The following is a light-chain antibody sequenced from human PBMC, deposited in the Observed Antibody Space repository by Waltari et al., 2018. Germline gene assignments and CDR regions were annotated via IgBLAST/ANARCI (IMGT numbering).Light chain of an antibody. Sequence: QSALTQPASVSGSPGQSITISCTGTSSDVGGYNYVSWYQQYPGKAPKLMIFDVNSRPSGVSNRFSGSKSGNTASLTISGLQAEDGANYYCSSYTVSSSLVIFGGGTKLTVL. J-gene: IGLJ2*01. CDR1: SSDVGGYNY. V-gene: IGLV2-14*01. CDR3: SSYTVSSSLVI. CDR2: DVN.